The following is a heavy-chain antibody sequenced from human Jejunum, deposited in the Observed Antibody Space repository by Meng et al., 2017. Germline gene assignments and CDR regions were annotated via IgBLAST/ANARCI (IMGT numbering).Heavy chain of an antibody. D-gene: IGHD6-6*01. J-gene: IGHJ5*02. CDR2: IYYPSIT. V-gene: IGHV4-39*01. Sequence: QRQLQESGPGLVKPSETLSLMGTVSGGSINGSTYNWGGIRQPPGKALELVGFIYYPSITYYNPSLKSRVTISADTSKNQFSLRLTSVTAADTAIYYCASRFSSSPGWFDPWGQGTLVTVSS. CDR3: ASRFSSSPGWFDP. CDR1: GGSINGSTYN.